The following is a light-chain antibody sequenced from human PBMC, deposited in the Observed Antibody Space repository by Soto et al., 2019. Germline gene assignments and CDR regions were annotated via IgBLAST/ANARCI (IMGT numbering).Light chain of an antibody. Sequence: QSVLTQPPSVSGAPGQRVTISCTGSSSNIGAGYDVHWYQQLPGTAPKLLIYGNSNRPSGVPDRFSGSKSGPSASLAITGLQAEDEADYYCHSYDSNLSGAVFGGGTQLTVL. CDR2: GNS. V-gene: IGLV1-40*01. J-gene: IGLJ7*01. CDR1: SSNIGAGYD. CDR3: HSYDSNLSGAV.